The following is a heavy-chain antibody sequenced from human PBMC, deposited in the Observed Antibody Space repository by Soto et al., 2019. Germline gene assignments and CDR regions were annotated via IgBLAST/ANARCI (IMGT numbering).Heavy chain of an antibody. Sequence: PGGSLRLSCAASGFTLSNYPMSWVRQAPGKGLEWVSAISGGGGTTYYADSVKGRFTIPRDNSKNTLYLQLNSLRAEDTAVYEGAGARRRGNGDWCHCWGQGSRGTVAS. J-gene: IGHJ6*02. V-gene: IGHV3-23*01. D-gene: IGHD1-26*01. CDR3: AGARRRGNGDWCHC. CDR2: ISGGGGTT. CDR1: GFTLSNYP.